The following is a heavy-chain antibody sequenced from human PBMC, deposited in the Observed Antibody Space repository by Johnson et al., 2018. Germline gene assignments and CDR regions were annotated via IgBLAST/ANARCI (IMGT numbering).Heavy chain of an antibody. CDR1: GFTFSSYW. J-gene: IGHJ6*02. Sequence: VQLVQSGGGLVQPGGSLRLSCAASGFTFSSYWMSWVRQAPGKGLEWVANIKQDGSEKYYVDSVKGRFTTYRDNDKNSLYLQMNSLRAEDTAVYYCARAIPFYYGMDVWGHGTTVTVSS. D-gene: IGHD2-2*02. V-gene: IGHV3-7*01. CDR2: IKQDGSEK. CDR3: ARAIPFYYGMDV.